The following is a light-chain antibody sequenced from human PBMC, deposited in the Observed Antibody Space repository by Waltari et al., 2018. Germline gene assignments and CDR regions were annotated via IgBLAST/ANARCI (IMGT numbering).Light chain of an antibody. J-gene: IGKJ1*01. Sequence: DIVMTQSPATLSVSPGERATLSCRARQSVGTNLAWYQQTPGQAPRLLRYGASSRATGIPARVSGSGSGTDFTLTINSLQPEDFALYYCQQYHNWPPWAFGQGTKVEIK. CDR3: QQYHNWPPWA. CDR2: GAS. V-gene: IGKV3-15*01. CDR1: QSVGTN.